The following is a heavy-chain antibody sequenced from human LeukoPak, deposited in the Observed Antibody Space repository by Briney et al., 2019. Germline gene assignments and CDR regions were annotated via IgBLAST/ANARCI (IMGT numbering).Heavy chain of an antibody. CDR1: GYTFTSYD. Sequence: ASVKVSCKASGYTFTSYDINWVRQATGQGLEWMAWMNPNSGNTDYAQKFQGRVTMTRNTSISTAYMELSSLRSEDTAVYYCARGPPPTYYYDSSGNQDYYYGMDVWGQGTTVTVSS. V-gene: IGHV1-8*01. J-gene: IGHJ6*02. D-gene: IGHD3-22*01. CDR3: ARGPPPTYYYDSSGNQDYYYGMDV. CDR2: MNPNSGNT.